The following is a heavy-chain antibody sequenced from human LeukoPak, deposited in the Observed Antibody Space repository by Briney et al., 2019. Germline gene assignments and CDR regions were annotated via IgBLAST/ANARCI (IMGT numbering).Heavy chain of an antibody. J-gene: IGHJ2*01. CDR2: ISAYNGNT. Sequence: GASVKVSCKASGYTFTSYGISWVRQAPGQGLEWMEGISAYNGNTNYAQKLQGRVTMTTDTSTSTDYMELRSLRSDDTAVYYCARDRIQLWSGYWYFDLWGRGTLVTVSS. V-gene: IGHV1-18*04. D-gene: IGHD5-18*01. CDR1: GYTFTSYG. CDR3: ARDRIQLWSGYWYFDL.